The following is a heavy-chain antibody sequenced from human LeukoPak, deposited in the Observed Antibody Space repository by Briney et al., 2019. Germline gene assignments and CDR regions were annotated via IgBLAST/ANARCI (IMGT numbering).Heavy chain of an antibody. J-gene: IGHJ4*02. D-gene: IGHD3-22*01. CDR2: IKQDGSEK. V-gene: IGHV3-7*03. Sequence: GGSLRLSCAASGFTFSSYWMSWVRQAPGKGLEWVANIKQDGSEKYYVDSVKGRFTISRDNAKNSLYLQMNSLRAEDTAVYYCARVTDYYDSSGYSYYLDYWGQGTLVTVSS. CDR1: GFTFSSYW. CDR3: ARVTDYYDSSGYSYYLDY.